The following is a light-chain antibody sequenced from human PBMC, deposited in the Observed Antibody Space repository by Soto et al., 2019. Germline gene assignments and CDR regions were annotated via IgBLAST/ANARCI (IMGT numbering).Light chain of an antibody. Sequence: EIVLTQSPGTLSLSPGERATLSCRASQSVRSNYLAWYQQKPGQAPRLLIYGASSRATGIPDRFSGSGSGTDFTLTISRLEPEDFAVSYCQQYVSAPWTFGQGTKVEIK. CDR2: GAS. V-gene: IGKV3-20*01. J-gene: IGKJ1*01. CDR1: QSVRSNY. CDR3: QQYVSAPWT.